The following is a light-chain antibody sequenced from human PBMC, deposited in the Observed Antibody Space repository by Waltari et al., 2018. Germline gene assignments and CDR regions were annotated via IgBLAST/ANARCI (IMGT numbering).Light chain of an antibody. CDR2: DVT. J-gene: IGLJ3*02. CDR1: SSDIGAFNY. CDR3: ASFISGSTSSVL. V-gene: IGLV2-14*03. Sequence: QSALTQPASVSGSPGQSITISGTGTSSDIGAFNYVSWYQQHPGKAPKVLIYDVTNRPSGVSDRFSGSKSGNTASLTISGLQAEDEAYYHCASFISGSTSSVLFGGGTKLTVL.